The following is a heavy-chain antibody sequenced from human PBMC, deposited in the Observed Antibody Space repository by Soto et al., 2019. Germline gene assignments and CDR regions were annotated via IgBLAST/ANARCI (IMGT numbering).Heavy chain of an antibody. V-gene: IGHV1-58*01. Sequence: SVKVSCKASGFTFTSSAVQWVRQARGQRLEWIGWIVVGSGNTKYAQKFQERVTITRDMSTSTAYMELSSLRSEDTAVYYCAADQARGFLGGGGGGMDVWGQGTTVTVSS. D-gene: IGHD3-3*01. CDR1: GFTFTSSA. CDR2: IVVGSGNT. J-gene: IGHJ6*02. CDR3: AADQARGFLGGGGGGMDV.